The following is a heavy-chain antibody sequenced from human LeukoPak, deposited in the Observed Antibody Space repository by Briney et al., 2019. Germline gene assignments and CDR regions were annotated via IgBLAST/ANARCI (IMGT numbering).Heavy chain of an antibody. Sequence: GGSLRLSCAASGFTFSSYAMSWVRQAPGKGLEWVSAISGSGGSTYYADSVKGRFTISRDSSKNTLYLQMNSLRAEDTAVYYCATDIVVVVAVTSPVDNDYWGQGTLVTVSS. CDR2: ISGSGGST. CDR3: ATDIVVVVAVTSPVDNDY. D-gene: IGHD2-15*01. V-gene: IGHV3-23*01. J-gene: IGHJ4*02. CDR1: GFTFSSYA.